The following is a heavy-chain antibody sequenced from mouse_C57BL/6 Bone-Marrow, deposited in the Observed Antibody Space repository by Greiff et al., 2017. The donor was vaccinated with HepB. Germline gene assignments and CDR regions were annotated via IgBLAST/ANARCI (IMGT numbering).Heavy chain of an antibody. CDR1: GFNIKDYY. Sequence: EVQLQQSGAELVRPGASVKLSCTASGFNIKDYYMHWVKQRPEQGLEWIGRIDPEDGDTEYAPKFQGKATMTADTSSNTAYLQLSSLTSEDTAVYYCTTYYGYDVRYYYAMDYWGQGTSVTVSS. CDR3: TTYYGYDVRYYYAMDY. V-gene: IGHV14-1*01. J-gene: IGHJ4*01. CDR2: IDPEDGDT. D-gene: IGHD2-2*01.